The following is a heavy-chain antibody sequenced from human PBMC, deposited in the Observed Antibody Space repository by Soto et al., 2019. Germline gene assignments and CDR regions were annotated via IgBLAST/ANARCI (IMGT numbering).Heavy chain of an antibody. D-gene: IGHD3-3*01. CDR3: AKGPTIFGVVITFEYYYGMDV. V-gene: IGHV3-23*01. Sequence: PGGSLRLCCAASGFILSSSAMSWVRQAPGKGLEWVSAISGSGTSTYYADSVKGRFTISGDNSKNTVFLQMNSLRAEDTAVYYCAKGPTIFGVVITFEYYYGMDVWGQGTTVTVSS. J-gene: IGHJ6*02. CDR2: ISGSGTST. CDR1: GFILSSSA.